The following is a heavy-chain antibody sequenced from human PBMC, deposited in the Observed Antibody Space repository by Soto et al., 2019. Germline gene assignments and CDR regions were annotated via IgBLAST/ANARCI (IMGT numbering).Heavy chain of an antibody. D-gene: IGHD4-17*01. CDR1: GGAIGSGYL. CDR2: IYHSRGT. J-gene: IGHJ5*02. V-gene: IGHV4-4*02. CDR3: ARVSRDPDYFDP. Sequence: SETLSLTCGVSGGAIGSGYLWSWVREPPGKGLQWIGEIYHSRGTNYNPSLKSRVSISVDNSKSLLSLNLRSVTAADTAVYYCARVSRDPDYFDPWGQGTLVTVSS.